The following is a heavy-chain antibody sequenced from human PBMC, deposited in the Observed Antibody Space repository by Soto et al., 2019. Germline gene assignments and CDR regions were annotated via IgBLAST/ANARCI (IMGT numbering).Heavy chain of an antibody. J-gene: IGHJ6*02. CDR3: ARDRSDIPTYGVDG. V-gene: IGHV3-74*01. CDR1: GFTFSTYW. CDR2: IKSDGTIT. Sequence: GGSLRLSCAASGFTFSTYWMHWVRQAPGKGLVWVSRIKSDGTITNYADSVKGRFTISRDNAKNTLYLQMSSLTVEDTAVYYCARDRSDIPTYGVDGWGQATMVTVSS. D-gene: IGHD1-1*01.